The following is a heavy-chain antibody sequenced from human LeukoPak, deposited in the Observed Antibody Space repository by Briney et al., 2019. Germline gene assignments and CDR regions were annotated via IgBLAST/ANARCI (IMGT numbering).Heavy chain of an antibody. CDR2: IYHSGST. CDR3: ARATVVVPAAMTD. J-gene: IGHJ4*02. Sequence: SETLSLTCAVSGGSISSGGYSWSWIRQPPGKGLEWIGYIYHSGSTYYNPSLKSRVTISVDKSKNQFSLKLSSVTAADTAVYYCARATVVVPAAMTDWGQGTLVTVSS. V-gene: IGHV4-30-2*01. CDR1: GGSISSGGYS. D-gene: IGHD2-2*01.